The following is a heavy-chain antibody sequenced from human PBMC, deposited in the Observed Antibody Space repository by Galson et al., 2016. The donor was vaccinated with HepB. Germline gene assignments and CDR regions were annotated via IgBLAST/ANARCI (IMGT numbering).Heavy chain of an antibody. J-gene: IGHJ2*01. CDR2: IYYSGAT. D-gene: IGHD3-10*01. CDR1: GDSTSNTDYF. CDR3: ARRSFPGSGSRWYFDL. V-gene: IGHV4-39*01. Sequence: SETLSLTCPVSGDSTSNTDYFWGWVRRPPGKGLEWIGTIYYSGATYYNSSPTGRVTISMDMSTNQVSLNLRLVTAADTAVYHCARRSFPGSGSRWYFDLWGRGTLVSVSS.